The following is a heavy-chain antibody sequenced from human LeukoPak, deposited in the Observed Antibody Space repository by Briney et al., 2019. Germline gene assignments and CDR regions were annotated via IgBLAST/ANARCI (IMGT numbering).Heavy chain of an antibody. D-gene: IGHD5-24*01. J-gene: IGHJ4*02. CDR3: AREGGDGYNFDY. CDR1: GGPISSYY. Sequence: KPSETLSLTCTVSGGPISSYYWSWIRQPPGKGLEWIGYIYYSGSTNYNPSLKSRVTISVDTSKNQFSLKLSSVTAADTAVYYCAREGGDGYNFDYWGQGTLVTVSS. CDR2: IYYSGST. V-gene: IGHV4-59*01.